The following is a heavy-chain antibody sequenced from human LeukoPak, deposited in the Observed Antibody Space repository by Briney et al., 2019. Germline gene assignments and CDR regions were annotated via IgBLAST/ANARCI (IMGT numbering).Heavy chain of an antibody. J-gene: IGHJ5*02. CDR3: ARRAAAGTWFDP. Sequence: SETLSLTCTVSGGSISSYYWSWIRQPAGKGLEWIGRIYTSGGTNYNPSLKSRVTMSVDTSKNQFSLKLSSVTAADTAVYYCARRAAAGTWFDPWGQGTLVTVSS. CDR2: IYTSGGT. CDR1: GGSISSYY. D-gene: IGHD6-13*01. V-gene: IGHV4-4*07.